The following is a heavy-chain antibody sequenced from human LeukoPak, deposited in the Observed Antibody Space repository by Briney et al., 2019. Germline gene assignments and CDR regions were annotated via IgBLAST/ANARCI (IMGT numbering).Heavy chain of an antibody. J-gene: IGHJ4*02. V-gene: IGHV4-61*02. D-gene: IGHD3-9*01. Sequence: SESLSLTCTVSGGSISSGSYYWSWIRQPAGKGLEWIGRIYTSGSTNYNPSLKSRVTISVDTSKNQFSLKLSSVTAADTAVYYCARLFGTDILTGYYHPEGFDYWGQGTLVTVSS. CDR1: GGSISSGSYY. CDR2: IYTSGST. CDR3: ARLFGTDILTGYYHPEGFDY.